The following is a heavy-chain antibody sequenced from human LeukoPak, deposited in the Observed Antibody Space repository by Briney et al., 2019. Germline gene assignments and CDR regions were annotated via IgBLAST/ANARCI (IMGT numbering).Heavy chain of an antibody. CDR3: ARDGVGYHDFWSGYWDY. CDR1: GYTFTSYY. CDR2: INPSGGST. V-gene: IGHV1-46*01. D-gene: IGHD3-3*01. J-gene: IGHJ4*02. Sequence: GASVKVSCKASGYTFTSYYMHWVRQAPGQGLEWMGIINPSGGSTSYAQKFQGRVTMTRDTSTSTVYMELSSLRSEDTAVYYCARDGVGYHDFWSGYWDYWGQGTLVTVSS.